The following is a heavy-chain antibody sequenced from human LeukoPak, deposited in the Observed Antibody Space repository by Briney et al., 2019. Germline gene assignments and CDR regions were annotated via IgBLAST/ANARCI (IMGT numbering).Heavy chain of an antibody. J-gene: IGHJ4*02. D-gene: IGHD6-13*01. CDR3: ARDLGSYSSSWYSYDY. CDR1: GFTFSSYA. CDR2: ISYDGTNK. Sequence: GGSLRLSCAASGFTFSSYAMHWVRQAPGKGLEWVAVISYDGTNKYYADSVKGRFTISRDNSKNTVYLQMNSLRAEDTAMYYCARDLGSYSSSWYSYDYWGQGNLVTVSS. V-gene: IGHV3-30-3*01.